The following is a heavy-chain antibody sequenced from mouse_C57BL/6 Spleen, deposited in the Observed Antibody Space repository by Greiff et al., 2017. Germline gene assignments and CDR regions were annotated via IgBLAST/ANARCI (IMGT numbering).Heavy chain of an antibody. J-gene: IGHJ1*03. CDR1: GFSLTSYG. D-gene: IGHD1-1*01. Sequence: VQLKESGPGLVQPSQSLSITCTVSGFSLTSYGVHWVRQSPGKGLEWLGVIWSGGSTDYNAAFISRLSISKVNSKSQVFFKMNSLQADDTAIYYCASPIYYYGSSYQYFDVWGTGTTVTVSS. V-gene: IGHV2-2*01. CDR3: ASPIYYYGSSYQYFDV. CDR2: IWSGGST.